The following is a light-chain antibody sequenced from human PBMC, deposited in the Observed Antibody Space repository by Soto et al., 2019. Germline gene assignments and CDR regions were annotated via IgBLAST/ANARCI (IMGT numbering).Light chain of an antibody. CDR1: QSVSGW. J-gene: IGKJ1*01. CDR3: QQYSYHRT. CDR2: DAS. V-gene: IGKV1-5*01. Sequence: DIQMTQFPSTRYASLGDTVTVTCRASQSVSGWLAWYQQKPGEAPKLLIYDASALPRGVPSRFSGSGSGTKFTLTITSMTPDDFATDDCQQYSYHRTFGQGTKVDIK.